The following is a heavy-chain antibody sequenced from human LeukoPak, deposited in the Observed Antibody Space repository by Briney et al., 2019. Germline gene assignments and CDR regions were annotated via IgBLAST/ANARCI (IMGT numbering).Heavy chain of an antibody. CDR3: ARYDFCGGDCYSKGSYYGMDV. J-gene: IGHJ6*02. Sequence: PSETLSLTCTVSGVSISSYYWTWIRQPPGEGLEWIGYIYYSGSTNYNPSLKSRVTISVDTSKNQFSLKLSSVTAADTAVYYCARYDFCGGDCYSKGSYYGMDVWGQGTTVTVSS. D-gene: IGHD2-21*02. V-gene: IGHV4-59*01. CDR1: GVSISSYY. CDR2: IYYSGST.